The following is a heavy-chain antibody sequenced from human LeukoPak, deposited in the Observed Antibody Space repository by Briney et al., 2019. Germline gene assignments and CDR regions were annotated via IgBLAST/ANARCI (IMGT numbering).Heavy chain of an antibody. CDR2: IYYSGST. V-gene: IGHV4-59*01. J-gene: IGHJ4*02. CDR3: ARDRSGYYFDY. D-gene: IGHD3-22*01. Sequence: PSETLSLTCTVSGGSISSYYWSWIRQPPGKGLEWMGYIYYSGSTNYNPSLKSRVTISVDTSKNQFSLKLSSVTAADTAVYYCARDRSGYYFDYWGQGTLVTVSS. CDR1: GGSISSYY.